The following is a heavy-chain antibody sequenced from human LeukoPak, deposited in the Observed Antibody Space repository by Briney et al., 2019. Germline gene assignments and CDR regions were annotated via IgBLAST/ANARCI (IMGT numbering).Heavy chain of an antibody. V-gene: IGHV3-21*01. CDR3: ARGSDSSGYCDY. CDR2: ISSSSSYI. Sequence: GGSLRLSCAASGFTFSSYSMNWVRQAPGKGLEWVSSISSSSSYIYYADSVKGRFTISRDNAKNSLYPQMNSLRAEDTAVYYCARGSDSSGYCDYWGQGTLVTVSS. J-gene: IGHJ4*02. CDR1: GFTFSSYS. D-gene: IGHD3-22*01.